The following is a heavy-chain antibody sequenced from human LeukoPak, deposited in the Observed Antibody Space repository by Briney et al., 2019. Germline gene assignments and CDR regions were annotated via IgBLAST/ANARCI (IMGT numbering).Heavy chain of an antibody. CDR2: IYYSGST. J-gene: IGHJ4*02. CDR1: GGSISSGGYY. CDR3: AREYSSGWYYFDY. V-gene: IGHV4-31*03. D-gene: IGHD6-19*01. Sequence: SETLSLTCTVSGGSISSGGYYWSWIRQHPGKGLEWFGYIYYSGSTYYNPSLKSRVTISVDTSKNQFSLKLSSVTAADTAVYYCAREYSSGWYYFDYWGQGTLVTVSS.